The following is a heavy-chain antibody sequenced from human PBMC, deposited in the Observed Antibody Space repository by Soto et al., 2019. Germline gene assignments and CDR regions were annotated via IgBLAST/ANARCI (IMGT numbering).Heavy chain of an antibody. D-gene: IGHD1-26*01. V-gene: IGHV3-30*18. CDR2: ISYDGSNK. CDR3: AKDLMGATLFDY. CDR1: GFTFSSYG. Sequence: PGGSLRLSXAASGFTFSSYGMHWVRQAPGKGLEWVAVISYDGSNKYYADSVKGRFTISRDNSKNTLYLQMNSLRAEDTAVYYCAKDLMGATLFDYWGQGTLVTVSS. J-gene: IGHJ4*02.